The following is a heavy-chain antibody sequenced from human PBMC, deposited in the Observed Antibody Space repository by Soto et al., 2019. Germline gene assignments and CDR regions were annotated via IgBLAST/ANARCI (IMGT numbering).Heavy chain of an antibody. J-gene: IGHJ5*01. CDR1: GGSISSYY. Sequence: SETLSLTCTISGGSISSYYWSWIRQPPGKGLEWIGYIYHSGSTVYNPSLKSRVTISVDTSKNQFSLKLKSVTAADTAVYFCARSTRRYWFDSLGQGTLVTVSS. D-gene: IGHD3-10*01. CDR2: IYHSGST. CDR3: ARSTRRYWFDS. V-gene: IGHV4-59*01.